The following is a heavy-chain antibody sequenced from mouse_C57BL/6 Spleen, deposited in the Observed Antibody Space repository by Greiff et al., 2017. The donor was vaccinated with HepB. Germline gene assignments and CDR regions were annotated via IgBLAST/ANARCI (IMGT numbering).Heavy chain of an antibody. J-gene: IGHJ2*01. CDR3: ARLGCYDAEVGYYFDY. V-gene: IGHV1-18*01. CDR2: INPNNGGT. D-gene: IGHD2-12*01. CDR1: GYTFTDYN. Sequence: EVQLQQSGPELVKPGASVKIPCKASGYTFTDYNMDWVKQSHGKSLEWIGDINPNNGGTIYNQKFKGKATLTVDKSSSTAYMELRSLTSEDTAVYYCARLGCYDAEVGYYFDYWGQGTTLTVSS.